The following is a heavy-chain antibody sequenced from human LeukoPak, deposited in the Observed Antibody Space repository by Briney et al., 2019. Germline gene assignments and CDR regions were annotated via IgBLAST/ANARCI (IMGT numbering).Heavy chain of an antibody. J-gene: IGHJ4*02. V-gene: IGHV3-48*01. CDR1: GFTFSSYS. CDR2: ISSSSSTI. CDR3: ARDPPTSIAVAGTDY. Sequence: GGSQRLSCAASGFTFSSYSMNWVRQAPGKGLEWVSYISSSSSTIYYADSVKGRFTISRDNAKNSLYLQMNSLRAEDTAVYYCARDPPTSIAVAGTDYWGQGTLVTVSS. D-gene: IGHD6-19*01.